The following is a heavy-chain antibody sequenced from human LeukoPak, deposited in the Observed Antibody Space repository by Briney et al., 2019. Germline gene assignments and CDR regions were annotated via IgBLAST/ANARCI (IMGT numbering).Heavy chain of an antibody. CDR2: INPNSGGT. CDR1: GYTFTGYY. J-gene: IGHJ4*02. D-gene: IGHD1/OR15-1a*01. Sequence: ASVKVSCTASGYTFTGYYMHWVRQAPGQGLEWMGWINPNSGGTNYAQTFQGRVTMTRDTSISTAYMELSRLRSDDTAVYYCARDYQLDQLFDYWGQGTLVTVSS. CDR3: ARDYQLDQLFDY. V-gene: IGHV1-2*02.